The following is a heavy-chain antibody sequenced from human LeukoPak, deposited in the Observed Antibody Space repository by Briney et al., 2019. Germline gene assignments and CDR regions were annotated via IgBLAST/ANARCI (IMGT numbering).Heavy chain of an antibody. CDR2: MNPNSGNT. CDR1: EYTFTSCD. D-gene: IGHD6-19*01. Sequence: GASVKVSCKASEYTFTSCDINWVRQATGQGLEWMGWMNPNSGNTGYGQSFQGRITMTRDISIGTAYMELSNLTSEDTAIYYCTRGSSGRRDNWGQGTLVTVSA. V-gene: IGHV1-8*01. CDR3: TRGSSGRRDN. J-gene: IGHJ4*02.